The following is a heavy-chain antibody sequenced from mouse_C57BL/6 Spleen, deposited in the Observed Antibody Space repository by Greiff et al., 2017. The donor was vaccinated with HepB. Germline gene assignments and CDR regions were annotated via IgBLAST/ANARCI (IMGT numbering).Heavy chain of an antibody. CDR2: ISSGSSTI. Sequence: EVQGVESGGGLVKPGGSLKLSCAASGFTFSDYGMHWVRQAPEKGLEWVAYISSGSSTIYYADTVKGRFTISRDNAKNTLFLQMTSLRSEDTAMYYCARVYYYGSSYSWFAYWGQGTLVTVSA. CDR3: ARVYYYGSSYSWFAY. D-gene: IGHD1-1*01. V-gene: IGHV5-17*01. J-gene: IGHJ3*01. CDR1: GFTFSDYG.